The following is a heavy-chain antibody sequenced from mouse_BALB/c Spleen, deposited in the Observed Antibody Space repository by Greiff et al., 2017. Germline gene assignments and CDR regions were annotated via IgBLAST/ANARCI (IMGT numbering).Heavy chain of an antibody. CDR3: ARRTGTGLDY. Sequence: QVQLQQSAAELARPGASVKMSCKASGYTFTSSTLHWVKQRPGQGLEWIGYINPSSGYTEYNQKFKDKTTLTADKSSSTAYLQLSSLTSKDSAVYYCARRTGTGLDYWGQGTTLTVSS. D-gene: IGHD4-1*01. CDR2: INPSSGYT. V-gene: IGHV1-4*02. CDR1: GYTFTSST. J-gene: IGHJ2*01.